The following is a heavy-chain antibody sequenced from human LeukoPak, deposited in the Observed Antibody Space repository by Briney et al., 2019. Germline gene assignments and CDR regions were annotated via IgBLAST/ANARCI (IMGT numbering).Heavy chain of an antibody. CDR3: GRDLSGVVGALID. V-gene: IGHV3-43*02. CDR1: GFTFDAYA. J-gene: IGHJ4*02. Sequence: GGSLRLSCAASGFTFDAYAMHWVRQAPGKGLEWVSFINGDGGSTYYGDSLKGRFTISRDNSKNSLFLQMNSLTTEDTALYYCGRDLSGVVGALIDWGQGTLVTVSS. D-gene: IGHD1-26*01. CDR2: INGDGGST.